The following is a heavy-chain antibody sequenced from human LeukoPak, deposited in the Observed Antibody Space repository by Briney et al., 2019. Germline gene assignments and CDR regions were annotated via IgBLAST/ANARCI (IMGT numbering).Heavy chain of an antibody. D-gene: IGHD2-2*01. Sequence: GGSLRLSCAASGFTFSSYSVNWVRQAPGKGLEWVSYISSSGSTIYYADSVKGRFTISRDNAKNSLYLQMNSLRAEDTAVYYCASCYGTCYLGDYWGQGTLVTVSS. CDR3: ASCYGTCYLGDY. J-gene: IGHJ4*02. CDR1: GFTFSSYS. V-gene: IGHV3-48*04. CDR2: ISSSGSTI.